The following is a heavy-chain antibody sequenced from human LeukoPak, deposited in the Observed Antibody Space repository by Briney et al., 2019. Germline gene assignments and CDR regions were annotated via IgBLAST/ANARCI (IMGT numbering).Heavy chain of an antibody. CDR2: ISSSSSYI. J-gene: IGHJ4*02. Sequence: GGSLRLSCAASGFTFSSYSMNWVRQAPGKGLEWVSSISSSSSYIYYADSVKGRFTISRDNAKNSLYLQMNSLRAEDTAVYYCARGPTDTGYSLSGPDYWGQGTLVTVSS. V-gene: IGHV3-21*01. CDR3: ARGPTDTGYSLSGPDY. CDR1: GFTFSSYS. D-gene: IGHD3-9*01.